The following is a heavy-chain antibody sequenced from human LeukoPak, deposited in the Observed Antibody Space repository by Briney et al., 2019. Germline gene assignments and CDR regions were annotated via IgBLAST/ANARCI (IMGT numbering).Heavy chain of an antibody. V-gene: IGHV3-48*04. Sequence: GGSLRLSCAVSGFTFSDYSMNWVRQPPGKGLEWISYISTGGDTIYYADSVKGRFTISRDNAKNSLYLQMNSLRAEDTAVYYCARDGGDSSSAYYFDYWGQGTLVTVSS. D-gene: IGHD6-13*01. CDR3: ARDGGDSSSAYYFDY. CDR1: GFTFSDYS. CDR2: ISTGGDTI. J-gene: IGHJ4*02.